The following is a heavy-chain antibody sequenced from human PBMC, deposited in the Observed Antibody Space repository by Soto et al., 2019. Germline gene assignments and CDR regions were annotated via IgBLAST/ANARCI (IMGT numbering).Heavy chain of an antibody. D-gene: IGHD3-10*01. Sequence: EVQLFESGGGLVQPGGSLRLSCAASGFTFSGYAMSWVRQASGKGLEWVAGITDDGVGTYYADSVKGRFSISRDNSKNTLYLQMNGLRAEDTALYYCAKFKAGTYEKYHFDYWGQGTLVTVSS. J-gene: IGHJ4*02. V-gene: IGHV3-23*01. CDR2: ITDDGVGT. CDR3: AKFKAGTYEKYHFDY. CDR1: GFTFSGYA.